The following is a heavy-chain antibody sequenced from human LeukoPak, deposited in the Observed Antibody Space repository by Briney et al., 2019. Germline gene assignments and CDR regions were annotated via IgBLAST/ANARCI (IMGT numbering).Heavy chain of an antibody. CDR3: ARDLAYGDYAYYFDY. V-gene: IGHV4-34*01. Sequence: SETLSLTCAVYGGSFSGYYWSWIRQPPGKGLEWIGEINHSGSTNYNPSLKSRVTISVDTSKNQFSLKLSSVTAADTAVYYCARDLAYGDYAYYFDYWGQGTLVTVSS. CDR2: INHSGST. D-gene: IGHD4-17*01. J-gene: IGHJ4*02. CDR1: GGSFSGYY.